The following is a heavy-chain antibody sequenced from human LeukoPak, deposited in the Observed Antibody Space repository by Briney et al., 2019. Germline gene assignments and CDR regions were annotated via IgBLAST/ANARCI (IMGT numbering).Heavy chain of an antibody. Sequence: PGRSLRLSCAASGFTFSTYGMHWVRQAPGKGLEWVAVISYDGSNKYYADPVKGRFTISRDNSKNTLYLQMNSLRAEDTAVYYCAKDEGYYYYGMDVWGQGTTVTVSS. CDR1: GFTFSTYG. V-gene: IGHV3-30*18. J-gene: IGHJ6*02. CDR2: ISYDGSNK. CDR3: AKDEGYYYYGMDV.